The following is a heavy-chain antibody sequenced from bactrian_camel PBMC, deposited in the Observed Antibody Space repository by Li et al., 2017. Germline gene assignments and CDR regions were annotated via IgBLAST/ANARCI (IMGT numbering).Heavy chain of an antibody. CDR2: IWSDGSDT. CDR1: GFTFSSHY. CDR3: ATPKADIYQKHFAY. Sequence: QLVESGGGLVQPGGSLRISCAASGFTFSSHYMSWVRLNPGKGLEWMSSIWSDGSDTYYADSVKGRFTISRDNAKNTVYLQMNSLKSEDTARYYCATPKADIYQKHFAYWGQGTQVTVS. J-gene: IGHJ6*01. V-gene: IGHV3-2*01.